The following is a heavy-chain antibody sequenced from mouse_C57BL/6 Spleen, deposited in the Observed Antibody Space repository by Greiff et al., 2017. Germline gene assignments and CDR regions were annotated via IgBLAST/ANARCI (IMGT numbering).Heavy chain of an antibody. CDR3: AIDYSNRRDWMAY. V-gene: IGHV5-17*01. J-gene: IGHJ3*01. Sequence: EVKLVESGGGLVKPGGSLKLSCAASGFTFSDYGMHWVRQAPEKGLEWVAYISSGSSTIYYADPVKGRFTISRDNSKNTLFLQMTSLRSEDTAVYYCAIDYSNRRDWMAYWGQGTLVTVSA. CDR2: ISSGSSTI. CDR1: GFTFSDYG. D-gene: IGHD1-1*01.